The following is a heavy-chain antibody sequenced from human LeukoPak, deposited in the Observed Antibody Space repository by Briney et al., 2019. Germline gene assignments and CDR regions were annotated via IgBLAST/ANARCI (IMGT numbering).Heavy chain of an antibody. CDR3: ARDLKVLWFGELSPFVFDYYYMDV. V-gene: IGHV4-4*07. D-gene: IGHD3-10*01. Sequence: SETLSLTCTVSGDSISSYYWSWIRQPAGKGLEWIGRIYTSGSTNYNPSLKSRVTMSVDTSKNQFSLKLSSVTAADTAVYYCARDLKVLWFGELSPFVFDYYYMDVWGKGTTVTVSS. CDR2: IYTSGST. CDR1: GDSISSYY. J-gene: IGHJ6*03.